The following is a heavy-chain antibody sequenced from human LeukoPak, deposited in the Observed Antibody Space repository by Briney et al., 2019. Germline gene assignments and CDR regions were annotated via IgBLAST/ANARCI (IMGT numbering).Heavy chain of an antibody. Sequence: ASVTVSCKASGYTFTSYLMHWVRQAPGQGLEWMGVINPTRGSTNYSPKFQGRVMMIRSTFTRTVYTDLGSLRSDEPASEYCARAVGHRGGNWFDPCGQGNLVIVSS. CDR3: ARAVGHRGGNWFDP. D-gene: IGHD1-26*01. CDR2: INPTRGST. CDR1: GYTFTSYL. V-gene: IGHV1-46*01. J-gene: IGHJ5*02.